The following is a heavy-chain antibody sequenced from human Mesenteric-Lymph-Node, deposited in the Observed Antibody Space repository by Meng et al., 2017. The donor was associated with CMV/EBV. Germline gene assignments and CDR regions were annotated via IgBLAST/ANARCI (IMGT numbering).Heavy chain of an antibody. CDR1: GYTFSSFG. CDR2: ISAYNTNT. J-gene: IGHJ3*02. Sequence: VSVKVSCKASGYTFSSFGISWVRQAPGQGLEWMGWISAYNTNTNYAQKLQGRVTMTTDTSTSTAYMELRSLTSDDTAVYYCARASYNWNYLRTAGAFDIWGQGTMVTVSS. CDR3: ARASYNWNYLRTAGAFDI. D-gene: IGHD1-7*01. V-gene: IGHV1-18*01.